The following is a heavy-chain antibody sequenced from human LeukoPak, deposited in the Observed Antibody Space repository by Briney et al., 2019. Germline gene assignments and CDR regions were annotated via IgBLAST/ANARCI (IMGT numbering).Heavy chain of an antibody. CDR2: ISTYNGNTNYGNT. Sequence: ASLKVSCKASGYTFTSYDISWVRQAPGQGLEWMGWISTYNGNTNYGNTNYAQKLQVRVTMTTDTSTSTAYMELRSLRSDDTAVYYCARSRRTLPKSPLKLDSSGQNDAFDIWGQGTMVTVSS. J-gene: IGHJ3*02. CDR3: ARSRRTLPKSPLKLDSSGQNDAFDI. D-gene: IGHD3-22*01. CDR1: GYTFTSYD. V-gene: IGHV1-18*01.